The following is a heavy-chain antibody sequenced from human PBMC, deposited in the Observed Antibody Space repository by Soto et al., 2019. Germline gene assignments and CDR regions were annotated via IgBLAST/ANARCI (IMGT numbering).Heavy chain of an antibody. V-gene: IGHV4-59*01. J-gene: IGHJ5*02. CDR3: ARVPDR. Sequence: PSETLSLTCTVSGGSISSYYWSWIRQPPGKGLEWIGYIYYSGSTYYNPSLKSRLTISVDRSKNQFSLKLSSVTAADTAVYYCARVPDRWGQGTLVTVSS. CDR2: IYYSGST. D-gene: IGHD2-2*01. CDR1: GGSISSYY.